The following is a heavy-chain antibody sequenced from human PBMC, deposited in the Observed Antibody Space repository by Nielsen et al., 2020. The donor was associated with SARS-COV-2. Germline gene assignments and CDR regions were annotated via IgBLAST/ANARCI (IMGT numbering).Heavy chain of an antibody. CDR1: GGSISSYY. Sequence: GSLRLSCTVSGGSISSYYWSWIRQPAGKGLEWIGRIYTSGSTNYNPSLKSRVTISVDTSKNQFSLKLSSVTAADTAVYYCAREKTEQQSRWFDPWGQGTLVTVSS. V-gene: IGHV4-4*07. CDR3: AREKTEQQSRWFDP. D-gene: IGHD6-13*01. J-gene: IGHJ5*02. CDR2: IYTSGST.